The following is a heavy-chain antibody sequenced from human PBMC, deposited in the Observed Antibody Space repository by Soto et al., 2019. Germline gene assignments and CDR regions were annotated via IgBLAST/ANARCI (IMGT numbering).Heavy chain of an antibody. V-gene: IGHV3-30-3*01. CDR2: ISYDGSNK. CDR1: GFTFRSYA. Sequence: GGSLRLSCTASGFTFRSYAMHWVRQAPGKGLEWVAVISYDGSNKYYADSVKGRFTISRDNSKNTLYLQMNSLRAEDTAVYYCARDARGYEDYYYYYGMDVWGQGTTVTGSS. D-gene: IGHD5-12*01. CDR3: ARDARGYEDYYYYYGMDV. J-gene: IGHJ6*02.